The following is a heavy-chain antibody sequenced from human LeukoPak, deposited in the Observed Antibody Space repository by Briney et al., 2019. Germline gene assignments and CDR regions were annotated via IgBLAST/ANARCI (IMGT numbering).Heavy chain of an antibody. D-gene: IGHD1-26*01. Sequence: GASVKLSCKAYGYTFTDYYMHWVRQPPGQGLEWIGWINPNSGGTNYAQKFQGRVTMTRDTSISTAYMELSRLRSDDTAVYYCAREGPIVGATHLIDYWGQGTLVTVSS. CDR2: INPNSGGT. J-gene: IGHJ4*02. CDR1: GYTFTDYY. CDR3: AREGPIVGATHLIDY. V-gene: IGHV1-2*02.